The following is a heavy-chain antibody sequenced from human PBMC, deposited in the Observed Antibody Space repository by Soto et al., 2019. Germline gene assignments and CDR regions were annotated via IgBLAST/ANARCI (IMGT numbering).Heavy chain of an antibody. J-gene: IGHJ6*02. CDR1: GFTFSSYA. Sequence: GGSLRLSCAASGFTFSSYAMSWVRQAPGKGLEWVSAISGSGGSTYYAGSVKGRFTISRDNSKNTLYLQMNSLRAEDTAVYYCANAEEYYDILTGYYYYGMDVWGQGTTVTVSS. CDR3: ANAEEYYDILTGYYYYGMDV. V-gene: IGHV3-23*01. D-gene: IGHD3-9*01. CDR2: ISGSGGST.